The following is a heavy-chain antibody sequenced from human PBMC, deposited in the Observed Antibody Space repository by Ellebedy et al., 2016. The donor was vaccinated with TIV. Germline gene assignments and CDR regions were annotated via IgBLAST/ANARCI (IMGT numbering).Heavy chain of an antibody. CDR2: MFYSGST. V-gene: IGHV4-61*03. Sequence: SETLSLXXTVSGGSVSSSFYCWSWIRQPPGKGLEWIGYMFYSGSTKYNPSLKSRVTISIDTSKNHFSLRLSSVTAADTAVYYCATYSSGWKSDAFDIWGQGTVVTVSS. CDR3: ATYSSGWKSDAFDI. D-gene: IGHD6-19*01. CDR1: GGSVSSSFYC. J-gene: IGHJ3*02.